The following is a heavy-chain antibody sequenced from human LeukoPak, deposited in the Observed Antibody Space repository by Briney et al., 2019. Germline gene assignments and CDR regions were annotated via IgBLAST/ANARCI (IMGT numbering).Heavy chain of an antibody. Sequence: ASVKVSCKASGYTFTSYGISWVRQAPGQGLEWMGWIGAYNGNTNYAQKLQGRVTMTTDTSTSTAYMELRSLGSDDTAVYYCARQQLVFSYYYYMDVWGKGTTVTISS. V-gene: IGHV1-18*01. CDR3: ARQQLVFSYYYYMDV. J-gene: IGHJ6*03. CDR2: IGAYNGNT. D-gene: IGHD6-13*01. CDR1: GYTFTSYG.